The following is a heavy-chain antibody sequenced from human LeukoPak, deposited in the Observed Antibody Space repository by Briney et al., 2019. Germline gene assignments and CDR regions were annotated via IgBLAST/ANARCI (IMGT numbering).Heavy chain of an antibody. CDR2: IYYSGIT. D-gene: IGHD3/OR15-3a*01. CDR3: ARSDYYDFRQIDY. V-gene: IGHV4-39*01. CDR1: GDSISTSSYY. J-gene: IGHJ4*02. Sequence: PSATLSLTCTVSGDSISTSSYYWGWVRQPPGRRLEWLGSIYYSGITHYNPSLKSRLTIYVDTSRNQFSLHLFSVTAADTAVFYCARSDYYDFRQIDYWGQGTLVTVSS.